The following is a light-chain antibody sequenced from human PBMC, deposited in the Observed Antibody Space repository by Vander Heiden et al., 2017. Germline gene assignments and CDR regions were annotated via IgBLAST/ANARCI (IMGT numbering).Light chain of an antibody. V-gene: IGKV3-15*01. CDR1: QSVSSN. Sequence: ERVMTQSPATLSVSPGERATLSCRASQSVSSNLAWYQQKPGQTPRLLIYGASTRATGIPDRFSGSGSGTEFTLTIGSLQSEDFAVYYCQQHNNWPLTFGGGTKVEIK. CDR3: QQHNNWPLT. J-gene: IGKJ4*01. CDR2: GAS.